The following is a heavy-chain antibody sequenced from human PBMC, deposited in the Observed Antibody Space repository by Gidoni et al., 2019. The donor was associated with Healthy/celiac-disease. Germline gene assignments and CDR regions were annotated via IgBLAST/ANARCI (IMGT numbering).Heavy chain of an antibody. J-gene: IGHJ4*02. CDR1: RLPSSSDT. CDR3: AREGLGYCSSTSCQNDY. V-gene: IGHV3-48*01. Sequence: EVQLVESGGGLVQPGGSLRLPCPASRLPSSSDTVYWVRQATGKGREWVSYISSRSSTIYYADSVKGRFTISRDNAKNSLYLQMNSLRAEDTAVYYCAREGLGYCSSTSCQNDYWGQGTLVTVSS. CDR2: ISSRSSTI. D-gene: IGHD2-2*01.